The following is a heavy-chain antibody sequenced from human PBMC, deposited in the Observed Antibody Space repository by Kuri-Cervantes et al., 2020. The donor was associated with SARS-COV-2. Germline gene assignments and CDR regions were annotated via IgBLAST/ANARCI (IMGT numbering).Heavy chain of an antibody. CDR3: AIRVEKGVGDYYYYYYMDV. CDR2: INPNSGGT. D-gene: IGHD3-10*01. CDR1: GYTFTGYY. J-gene: IGHJ6*03. V-gene: IGHV1-2*02. Sequence: ASVKVSCKASGYTFTGYYMHWVRQAPGQGLEWMGWINPNSGGTNYAQKFQGRVTMTRDTSISTAYVELSRLRSDDTAVYYCAIRVEKGVGDYYYYYYMDVWGKGTTVTVSS.